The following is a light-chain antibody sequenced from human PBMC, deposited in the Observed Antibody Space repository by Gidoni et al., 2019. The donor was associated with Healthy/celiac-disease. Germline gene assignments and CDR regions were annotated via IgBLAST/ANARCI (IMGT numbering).Light chain of an antibody. Sequence: QSVLTQPHPVSAAPGQRVTISCTGSSSNIGAGYDVHWYQQLPGTAPKLLSYGNSNRPSGVPDRFSGSRSGTSASLAITGLQAEDEADYYCQSYDSSLSGWVFGGGTKLTVL. J-gene: IGLJ3*02. CDR2: GNS. CDR3: QSYDSSLSGWV. CDR1: SSNIGAGYD. V-gene: IGLV1-40*01.